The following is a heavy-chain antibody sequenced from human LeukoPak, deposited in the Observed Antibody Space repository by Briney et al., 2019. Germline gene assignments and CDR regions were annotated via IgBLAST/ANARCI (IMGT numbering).Heavy chain of an antibody. CDR1: GFTFSSYG. Sequence: GGSLRLSCAASGFTFSSYGMSWVRQAPGKGLGWVSAISGSGGSTYYADSVKGRFTISRDNSKNSLYLQMNSLRTEDTALYYCAKGKNTGSYLSHVDYWGQGTLVTVSS. CDR2: ISGSGGST. V-gene: IGHV3-23*01. J-gene: IGHJ4*02. D-gene: IGHD3-10*01. CDR3: AKGKNTGSYLSHVDY.